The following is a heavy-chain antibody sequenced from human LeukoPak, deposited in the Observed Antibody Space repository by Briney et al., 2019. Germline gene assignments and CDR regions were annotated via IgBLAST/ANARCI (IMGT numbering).Heavy chain of an antibody. V-gene: IGHV4-59*02. CDR3: VREKGHYGPGISYTTDAFDI. CDR1: GDSVNKFY. D-gene: IGHD3-10*01. J-gene: IGHJ3*02. Sequence: PSETLSLTCNVSGDSVNKFYWTWIRQTPGKGLEWIGYVYYSGSTNYNPSLESRVTISIDTSRNQFSLNLRSVTAADTAVYYCVREKGHYGPGISYTTDAFDIWGQGTVVTVSS. CDR2: VYYSGST.